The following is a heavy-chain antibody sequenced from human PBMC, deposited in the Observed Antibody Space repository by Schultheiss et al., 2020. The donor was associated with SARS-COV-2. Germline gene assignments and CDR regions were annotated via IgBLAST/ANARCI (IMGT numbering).Heavy chain of an antibody. CDR3: ARERFSDFWSGPLVGEAYGMDV. V-gene: IGHV1-58*01. CDR1: GFTFTSSA. J-gene: IGHJ6*02. Sequence: SVKVSCKASGFTFTSSAVQWVRQARGQRLEWIGWIVVGSGNTNYAQKFQERVTITRDMSTSTAYMELNRLRSDDTAVYYCARERFSDFWSGPLVGEAYGMDVWGQGTTVTVSS. D-gene: IGHD3-3*01. CDR2: IVVGSGNT.